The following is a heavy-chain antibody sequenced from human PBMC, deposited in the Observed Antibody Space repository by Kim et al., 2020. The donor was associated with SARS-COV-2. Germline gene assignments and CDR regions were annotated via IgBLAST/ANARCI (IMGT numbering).Heavy chain of an antibody. CDR1: GYTFTGYY. D-gene: IGHD6-19*01. Sequence: ASVKVSCKASGYTFTGYYIHWVRQAPGQGLEWMGWVNPNNDGTKYAQKFQGRVTMTRDTSISTAYMELSSLKSDDTAVYYCASQPHVAAGTWCFDFWGQG. J-gene: IGHJ4*02. V-gene: IGHV1-2*02. CDR2: VNPNNDGT. CDR3: ASQPHVAAGTWCFDF.